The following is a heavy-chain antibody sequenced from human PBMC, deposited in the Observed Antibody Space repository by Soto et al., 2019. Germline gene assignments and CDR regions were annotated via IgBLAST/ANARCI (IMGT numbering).Heavy chain of an antibody. Sequence: QVQLVQSGAEVKKPGASVKVSCKASGYTFTSYAMHWVRQAPGLRLEWMGWINAGNGNTKYSQKFRGRVTITRDTSASIAYVELGSLRSEDTAVYYCARSWEEDIVVVVAAQKPYYFDFWGQGTLVTVSS. J-gene: IGHJ4*02. D-gene: IGHD2-15*01. CDR2: INAGNGNT. V-gene: IGHV1-3*01. CDR3: ARSWEEDIVVVVAAQKPYYFDF. CDR1: GYTFTSYA.